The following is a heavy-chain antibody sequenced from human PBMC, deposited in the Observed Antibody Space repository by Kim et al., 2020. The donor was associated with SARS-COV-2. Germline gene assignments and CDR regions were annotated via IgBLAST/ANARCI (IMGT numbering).Heavy chain of an antibody. D-gene: IGHD3-10*01. CDR2: ISYDGSNK. CDR3: AKNLEYSDYGSGGYYFDY. Sequence: GGSLRLSCAASGFTFSSYGMHWVRQAPGKGLEWVAVISYDGSNKYYADSVKGRFTISRDNSKNTLYLQMNSLRAEDTAVYYCAKNLEYSDYGSGGYYFDYWGQGTLVNVSS. V-gene: IGHV3-30*18. CDR1: GFTFSSYG. J-gene: IGHJ4*02.